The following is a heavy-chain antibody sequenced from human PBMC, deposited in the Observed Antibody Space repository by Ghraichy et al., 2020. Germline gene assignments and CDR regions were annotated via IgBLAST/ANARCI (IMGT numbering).Heavy chain of an antibody. CDR3: ARGYSSSSAVGDFDY. Sequence: LSLTCATSRFTFSSYGMHWVRQAPGKGLEWVAVIWSGGTRKYYADSVKGRFTISRDTSKDTLFLQMNSLRVEDTAVYYCARGYSSSSAVGDFDYWGQGTLVTVSS. CDR2: IWSGGTRK. J-gene: IGHJ4*02. CDR1: RFTFSSYG. D-gene: IGHD6-6*01. V-gene: IGHV3-33*01.